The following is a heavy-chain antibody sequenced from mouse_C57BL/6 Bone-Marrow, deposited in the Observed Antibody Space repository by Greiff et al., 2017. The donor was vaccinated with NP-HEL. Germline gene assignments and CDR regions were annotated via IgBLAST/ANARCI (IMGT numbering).Heavy chain of an antibody. Sequence: VQLQQSGAELVRPGTSVKLSCKASGYTFTSYWMHWVKQRPGQGLEWIGVIDPSDSYTNYNQKFKGKATLTVDTSSSTAYMQISSLTSEDSAVYYCARTRVRYYYAMDYWGQGTSVTVSS. CDR1: GYTFTSYW. J-gene: IGHJ4*01. D-gene: IGHD2-14*01. CDR2: IDPSDSYT. V-gene: IGHV1-59*01. CDR3: ARTRVRYYYAMDY.